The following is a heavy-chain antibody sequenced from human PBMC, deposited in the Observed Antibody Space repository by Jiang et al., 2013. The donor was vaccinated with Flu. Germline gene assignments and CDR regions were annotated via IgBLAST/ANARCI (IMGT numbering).Heavy chain of an antibody. CDR2: IYLGDSDT. D-gene: IGHD1-26*01. CDR3: ARQLIVGATTSDY. CDR1: GYSFTNYW. J-gene: IGHJ4*02. Sequence: SGYSFTNYWIGWVRQMPGKGLECMGIIYLGDSDTRYSPSFQGQVTISADKSISTAYLQWSSLKASDTAMYYCARQLIVGATTSDYWGQGTLVTVSS. V-gene: IGHV5-51*01.